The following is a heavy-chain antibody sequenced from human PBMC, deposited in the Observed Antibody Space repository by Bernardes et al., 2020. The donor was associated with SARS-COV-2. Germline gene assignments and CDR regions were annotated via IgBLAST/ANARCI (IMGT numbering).Heavy chain of an antibody. CDR2: IYYNGNT. Sequence: SETLSLTCTVSAGSISSSSYYWGWIRQPPGKGLEWIGNIYYNGNTYYNPSLRSRVSISVDTSKNQFSLKLSSVTAADTAVYYCARGVAAAGITPWFDYWGQGTLVTVSS. CDR1: AGSISSSSYY. V-gene: IGHV4-39*01. J-gene: IGHJ4*02. CDR3: ARGVAAAGITPWFDY. D-gene: IGHD6-13*01.